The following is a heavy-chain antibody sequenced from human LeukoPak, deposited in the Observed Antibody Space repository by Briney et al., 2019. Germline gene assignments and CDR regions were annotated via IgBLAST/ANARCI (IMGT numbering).Heavy chain of an antibody. Sequence: SETLSLTCTVSGGSINNYYWSWIRQPAGKGLERIGCIYTRGSTNYNPSLKSRVTMSVDTSKNQFSLKLSSVTAADTAVYYCARGRYCSADICSGGDAFDIWGQGTMVSVSS. V-gene: IGHV4-4*07. CDR1: GGSINNYY. CDR2: IYTRGST. J-gene: IGHJ3*02. D-gene: IGHD2-15*01. CDR3: ARGRYCSADICSGGDAFDI.